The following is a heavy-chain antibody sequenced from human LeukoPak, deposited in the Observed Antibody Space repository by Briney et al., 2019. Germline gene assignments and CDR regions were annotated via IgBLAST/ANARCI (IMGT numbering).Heavy chain of an antibody. CDR3: ARDTGPYGMDV. CDR1: GFTFSSYA. J-gene: IGHJ6*02. V-gene: IGHV3-30-3*01. D-gene: IGHD1-14*01. Sequence: PGGSLRLSCAASGFTFSSYAMHWVRQAPGKGLEWVAVISYDGSNKYYADSVKGRFTISRDNSKDTLYLQMNSLRAEDTAVYYCARDTGPYGMDVWGQGTTVTVSS. CDR2: ISYDGSNK.